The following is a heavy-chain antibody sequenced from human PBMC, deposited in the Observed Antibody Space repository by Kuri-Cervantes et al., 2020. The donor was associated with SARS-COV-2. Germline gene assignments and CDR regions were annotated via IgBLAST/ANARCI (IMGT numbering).Heavy chain of an antibody. V-gene: IGHV3-30-3*01. CDR2: ISYDGSNK. CDR1: GFTFSSYA. Sequence: GGSLRLSCAASGFTFSSYAMHWVRQAPGKGLEWVAVISYDGSNKYYADSVNGRFTISRDNSKNTLYLQMNSLKTEDTAVYYCTTLIDYWGQGALVTVSS. J-gene: IGHJ4*02. CDR3: TTLIDY.